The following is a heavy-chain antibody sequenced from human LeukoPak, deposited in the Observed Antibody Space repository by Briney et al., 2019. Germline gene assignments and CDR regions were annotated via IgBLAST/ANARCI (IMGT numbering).Heavy chain of an antibody. CDR1: GGSISSGSYY. CDR2: IYTSGST. D-gene: IGHD5-12*01. J-gene: IGHJ4*02. V-gene: IGHV4-61*02. Sequence: PSQTLSLTCTVSGGSISSGSYYWSWIRQPAGKGLEWIGRIYTSGSTNYNPSLKSRVTISADTSKNQFSLKLSSVTAADTAVYYCAREGVASPGDYWGQGTLVTVSS. CDR3: AREGVASPGDY.